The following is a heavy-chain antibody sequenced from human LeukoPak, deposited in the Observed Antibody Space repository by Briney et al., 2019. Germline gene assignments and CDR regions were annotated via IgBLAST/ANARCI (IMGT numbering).Heavy chain of an antibody. Sequence: PGGSLRLSCAASGFTVSSNYMSWVRQAPGKGLEWVSVIYSGGSTYYADSVKGRFTISRDNSKNTLYLQMNSLRAEDTAVYYCARVWKGYCSSTSCDGVKNAFDIWGQGTMVTVSS. CDR3: ARVWKGYCSSTSCDGVKNAFDI. CDR1: GFTVSSNY. CDR2: IYSGGST. V-gene: IGHV3-66*02. D-gene: IGHD2-2*01. J-gene: IGHJ3*02.